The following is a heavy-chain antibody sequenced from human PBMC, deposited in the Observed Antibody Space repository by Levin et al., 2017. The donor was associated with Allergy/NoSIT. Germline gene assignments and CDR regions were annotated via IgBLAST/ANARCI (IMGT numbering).Heavy chain of an antibody. D-gene: IGHD1-26*01. CDR3: ANFYSG. CDR2: IKEDGSAT. J-gene: IGHJ4*02. CDR1: GFTFRKTW. V-gene: IGHV3-7*03. Sequence: LSLTCVVSGFTFRKTWMSWIRQVPGKGLEWVAEIKEDGSATYYVDSVKGRFTISRDNARNSLFLQMNTLRVEDTAVYYCANFYSGWGQGTLVTVSS.